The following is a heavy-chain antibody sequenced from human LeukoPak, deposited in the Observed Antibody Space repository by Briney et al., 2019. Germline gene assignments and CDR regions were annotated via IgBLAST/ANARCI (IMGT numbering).Heavy chain of an antibody. CDR2: IKQDGSER. D-gene: IGHD7-27*01. J-gene: IGHJ4*02. CDR3: AREGKPWGYFDY. CDR1: GFTFSTYW. Sequence: PGGSLRVSCAASGFTFSTYWMSWVRQAPGKGLEWVANIKQDGSERYYVDSVKGRFTISRDNVQNSLYLQMNSLRAEDTAIYYCAREGKPWGYFDYWGQGTLVTVSS. V-gene: IGHV3-7*01.